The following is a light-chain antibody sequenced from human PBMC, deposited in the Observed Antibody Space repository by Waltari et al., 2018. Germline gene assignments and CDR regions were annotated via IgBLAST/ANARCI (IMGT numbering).Light chain of an antibody. Sequence: QSALTQPASVSGSPGQSITISCPGTSRDVASYNLVSWYQQSPGKAPRLVIYEVFKRPASVSSRFSGSKSGSTASLTISGVQAEDEATYYCSSYAGRSILIFGGGT. V-gene: IGLV2-23*02. CDR3: SSYAGRSILI. CDR2: EVF. CDR1: SRDVASYNL. J-gene: IGLJ2*01.